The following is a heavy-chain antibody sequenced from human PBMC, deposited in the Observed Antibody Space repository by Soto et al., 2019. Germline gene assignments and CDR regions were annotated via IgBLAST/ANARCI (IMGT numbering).Heavy chain of an antibody. J-gene: IGHJ6*02. D-gene: IGHD2-2*01. CDR2: IYPGDSDT. Sequence: GESLKISGKGSGYSFTSYWIGWVRQMPGKGLEWMGIIYPGDSDTRYSPSFQGQVTISADKSISTAADTAVYYCAGLGYCISSSCYYYYGMDVWGQGTTVTVSS. V-gene: IGHV5-51*01. CDR1: GYSFTSYW. CDR3: SCYYYYGMDV.